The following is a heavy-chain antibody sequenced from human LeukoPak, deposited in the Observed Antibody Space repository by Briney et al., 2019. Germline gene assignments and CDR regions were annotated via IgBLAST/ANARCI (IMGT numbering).Heavy chain of an antibody. CDR2: ISSSTTYI. J-gene: IGHJ4*02. CDR3: ARWDRFHGV. D-gene: IGHD1-14*01. CDR1: GFTFSTYS. V-gene: IGHV3-21*01. Sequence: GGSLRLSCAASGFTFSTYSMNWVRQAPGQGLEWVSSISSSTTYIYYADSVKGRFTISRDNSKNSLYLQMNNLRAEDTAVYYCARWDRFHGVWGQGTLVTVSS.